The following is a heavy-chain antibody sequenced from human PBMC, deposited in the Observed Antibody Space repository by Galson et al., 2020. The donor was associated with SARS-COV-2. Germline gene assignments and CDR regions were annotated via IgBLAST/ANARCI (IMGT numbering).Heavy chain of an antibody. CDR2: IKQDGSEK. CDR3: ARGSIYYDFWSGRAEYFQH. Sequence: GGSLRLSCRGSGFSFSNYWMNWVRQAPGKGLEWVANIKQDGSEKFYVESVKGRFTVSRDNTQNLLYLQMNNLRVEDTAVYFCARGSIYYDFWSGRAEYFQHWGQGTLVTLSS. CDR1: GFSFSNYW. J-gene: IGHJ1*01. V-gene: IGHV3-7*01. D-gene: IGHD3-3*01.